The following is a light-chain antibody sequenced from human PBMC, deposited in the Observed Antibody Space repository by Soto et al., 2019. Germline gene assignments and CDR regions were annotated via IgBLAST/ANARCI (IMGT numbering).Light chain of an antibody. V-gene: IGLV2-14*01. CDR3: SSYTRDSTLI. CDR2: DVT. J-gene: IGLJ2*01. Sequence: QSALTQPASVSGSPGQSITISCTGTSNDVGAFNYVSWYHQHTGKAPKLLIYDVTSRPSGVSNRFSGSKSGNTASLTISGLQAEDEADYYCSSYTRDSTLIFGGGTKLTVL. CDR1: SNDVGAFNY.